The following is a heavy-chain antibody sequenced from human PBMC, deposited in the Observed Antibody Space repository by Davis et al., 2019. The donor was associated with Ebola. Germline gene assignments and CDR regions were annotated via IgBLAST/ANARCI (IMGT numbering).Heavy chain of an antibody. CDR1: GYTFTSYG. CDR2: ISAYNGNT. J-gene: IGHJ5*02. D-gene: IGHD6-13*01. V-gene: IGHV1-18*01. CDR3: ARLLNSSSWTTRKGWFDP. Sequence: ASVKVSCKASGYTFTSYGISWVRQAPGQGLEWMGWISAYNGNTNYAQKLQGRVTMTTDTSTSTAYMELRSLRSDDTAVYYCARLLNSSSWTTRKGWFDPWGQGTLVTVSS.